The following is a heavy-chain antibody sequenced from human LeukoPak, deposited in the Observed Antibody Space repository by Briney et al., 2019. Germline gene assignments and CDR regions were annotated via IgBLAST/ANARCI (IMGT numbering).Heavy chain of an antibody. V-gene: IGHV1-18*04. J-gene: IGHJ4*02. D-gene: IGHD3-10*01. CDR3: ARDYGDYYGSGSRVLGY. CDR2: ISAYNGNT. Sequence: ASVKVSCKASGYNFTGYYLHWVRQAPGQGLEWMGWISAYNGNTNYAQKLQGRVTMTTDTSTSTAYMELRSLRSDDTAVYYCARDYGDYYGSGSRVLGYWGQGTLVTVSS. CDR1: GYNFTGYY.